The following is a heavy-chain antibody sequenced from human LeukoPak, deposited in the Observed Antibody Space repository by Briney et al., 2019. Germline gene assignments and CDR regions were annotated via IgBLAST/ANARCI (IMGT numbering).Heavy chain of an antibody. CDR1: GFTFSNYW. J-gene: IGHJ6*04. V-gene: IGHV3-7*01. CDR2: INEDGSGK. CDR3: VRDDGDV. Sequence: GGALRLSCVFSGFTFSNYWMKWVRQAPGKGLEWVASINEDGSGKYSMDSVKDRVTISRDNAKNSLDLQINSLTVEDTAIYYCVRDDGDVWGKGTTVTVSS.